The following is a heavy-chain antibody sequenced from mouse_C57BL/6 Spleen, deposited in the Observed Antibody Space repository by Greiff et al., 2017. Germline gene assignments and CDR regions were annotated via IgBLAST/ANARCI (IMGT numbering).Heavy chain of an antibody. CDR1: GFSLTSSG. CDR3: ARHYYGSSDVGFAY. D-gene: IGHD1-1*01. CDR2: IWSDGST. V-gene: IGHV2-6-1*01. Sequence: VMLVESGPGLVAPSQSLSITCTVSGFSLTSSGVHWVRQPPGTGLAWLVVIWSDGSTTSNSALKARLSISKDNSKSQVGVKRNSLQTEDTARYYWARHYYGSSDVGFAYWGQGTLVTVSA. J-gene: IGHJ3*01.